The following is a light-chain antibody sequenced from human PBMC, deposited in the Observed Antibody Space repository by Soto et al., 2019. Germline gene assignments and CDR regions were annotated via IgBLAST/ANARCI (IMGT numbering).Light chain of an antibody. V-gene: IGKV3-20*01. CDR2: GAS. CDR3: QQYDTLPRT. CDR1: QSVTSSS. J-gene: IGKJ1*01. Sequence: EIVLTQFPGTLSLSPGERATLSCRASQSVTSSSLAWYHQVPGQAPRLLIHGASNRATGIPDRFNGSGSGTDFTLTISRLEPEDSAVYYCQQYDTLPRTFGQGTKVDIK.